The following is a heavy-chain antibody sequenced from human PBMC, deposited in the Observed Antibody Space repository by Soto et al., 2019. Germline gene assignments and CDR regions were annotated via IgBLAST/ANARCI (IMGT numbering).Heavy chain of an antibody. CDR2: IYSGGVT. V-gene: IGHV3-53*01. CDR3: ARDPSTTGYYGLDV. Sequence: GGSLRLSCAASGFTVKNYQMNWVRQAPGKWLEWVSVIYSGGVTYYPDSVKGRFTIIRDTSKNTVYLQMNGLRADYTAMYYCARDPSTTGYYGLDVWGQGTTVTVSS. CDR1: GFTVKNYQ. J-gene: IGHJ6*02.